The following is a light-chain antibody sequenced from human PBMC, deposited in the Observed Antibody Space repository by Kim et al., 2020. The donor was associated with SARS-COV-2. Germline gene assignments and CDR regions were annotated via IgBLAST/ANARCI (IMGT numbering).Light chain of an antibody. Sequence: APGKTARITCGGNNMGSKSVPRYQQKPGQAPVLVIYYDSDRPSGIPERFSGSNSGNTATLTISRVEAGDEADYYCQVWDSSSDHRVFGGGTQLTVL. CDR1: NMGSKS. J-gene: IGLJ3*02. CDR3: QVWDSSSDHRV. CDR2: YDS. V-gene: IGLV3-21*04.